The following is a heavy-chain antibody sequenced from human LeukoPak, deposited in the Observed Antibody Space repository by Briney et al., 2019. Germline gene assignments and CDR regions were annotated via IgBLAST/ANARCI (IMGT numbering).Heavy chain of an antibody. J-gene: IGHJ4*02. CDR3: AKGGSNNWSFDN. Sequence: GGSLRLSCAAAGLTFSNYGMHWVRQAPGKGLQWVAYIRYDGRNKYSADSVKGRFTIYRDNSKSTLYLQMNSLRPEDTAVYYCAKGGSNNWSFDNWGQGTLVTVSS. D-gene: IGHD1-1*01. CDR1: GLTFSNYG. CDR2: IRYDGRNK. V-gene: IGHV3-30*02.